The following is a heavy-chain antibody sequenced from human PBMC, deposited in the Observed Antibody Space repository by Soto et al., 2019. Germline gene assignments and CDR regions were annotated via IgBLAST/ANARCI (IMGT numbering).Heavy chain of an antibody. D-gene: IGHD3-22*01. CDR1: GYTFTSYA. J-gene: IGHJ4*02. Sequence: ASVKVSCKASGYTFTSYAMHWVRQAPGQRLEWMGWINAGNGNTKYSQKFQGRVTITRDTSASTAYMELSSLRSEDTAVYYCARGRLGHNSGYSQQAGSVSLDYWGQGTLVTVSS. CDR2: INAGNGNT. CDR3: ARGRLGHNSGYSQQAGSVSLDY. V-gene: IGHV1-3*01.